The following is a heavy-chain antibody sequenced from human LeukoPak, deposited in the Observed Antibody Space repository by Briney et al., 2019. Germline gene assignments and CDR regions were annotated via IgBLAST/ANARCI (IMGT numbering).Heavy chain of an antibody. D-gene: IGHD3-3*01. CDR3: AREPYYDFWSGYHPFDY. V-gene: IGHV4-34*01. J-gene: IGHJ4*02. CDR2: INHSGST. CDR1: GGSFSGYY. Sequence: SETLSLTCAVYGGSFSGYYWSWIRQPPGKGLEWIGEINHSGSTNYNPSLKSRVTISVDTSKNQFSLKLSSVTAADTAVYYCAREPYYDFWSGYHPFDYWGQGTLVTVSS.